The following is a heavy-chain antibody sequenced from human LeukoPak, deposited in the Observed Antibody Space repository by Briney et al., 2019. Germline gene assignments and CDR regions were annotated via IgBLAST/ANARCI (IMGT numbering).Heavy chain of an antibody. J-gene: IGHJ4*02. CDR1: GGSISGTSYC. Sequence: PSETLSFTCSVSGGSISGTSYCWGWIRQPPGKGPEWIGSHYHTGRIYHNPSLNSRVTISVDTSKNQFSLKLSSVTDADTAVYYCARDGSDNWGLFDNWGRGTLVTVSS. D-gene: IGHD1-1*01. CDR3: ARDGSDNWGLFDN. CDR2: HYHTGRI. V-gene: IGHV4-39*07.